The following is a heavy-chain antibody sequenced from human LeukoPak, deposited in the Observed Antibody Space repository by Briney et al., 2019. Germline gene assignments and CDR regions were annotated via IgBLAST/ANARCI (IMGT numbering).Heavy chain of an antibody. CDR1: GGSISSGDYY. Sequence: NPSETLSLTCTVSGGSISSGDYYWSWIRQPPGKGLEWIGYIYYSGSTYYNPSLKSRVTIPVDTSKNQFSLKLSSVTAADTAVYYCARSKNDFWTNWFDPWGQGTLVTVSS. CDR2: IYYSGST. D-gene: IGHD3-3*01. CDR3: ARSKNDFWTNWFDP. J-gene: IGHJ5*02. V-gene: IGHV4-30-4*08.